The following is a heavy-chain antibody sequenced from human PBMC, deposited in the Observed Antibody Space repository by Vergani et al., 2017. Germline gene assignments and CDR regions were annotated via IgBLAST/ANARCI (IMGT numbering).Heavy chain of an antibody. Sequence: QVQLQQSGPGLVKPSQTLSLTCAISGDSVSSNSAAWNWIRQSPSRGLEWLGRTYYRSKWYNDYAVSVKSRITINPDTSKNQFSLQLNSVTPEDTAVYYCARVHCSSTSCYYPRYYYYYMDVWGKGTTVTVSS. CDR3: ARVHCSSTSCYYPRYYYYYMDV. CDR2: TYYRSKWYN. D-gene: IGHD2-2*01. CDR1: GDSVSSNSAA. J-gene: IGHJ6*03. V-gene: IGHV6-1*01.